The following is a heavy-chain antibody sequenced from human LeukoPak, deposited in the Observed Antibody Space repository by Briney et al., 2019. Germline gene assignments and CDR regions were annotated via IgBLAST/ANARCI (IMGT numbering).Heavy chain of an antibody. V-gene: IGHV1-2*02. J-gene: IGHJ5*02. Sequence: ASVQVSCKASGYTFTGYYMHWVRQAPGQGLEWMGWINPNSGGTNYEQKFQGRVTMTRDTSISTAYMELSRLRSDDTAVYYCATSSGRVWFDPWGQGTLVTVSS. CDR1: GYTFTGYY. CDR2: INPNSGGT. D-gene: IGHD1-26*01. CDR3: ATSSGRVWFDP.